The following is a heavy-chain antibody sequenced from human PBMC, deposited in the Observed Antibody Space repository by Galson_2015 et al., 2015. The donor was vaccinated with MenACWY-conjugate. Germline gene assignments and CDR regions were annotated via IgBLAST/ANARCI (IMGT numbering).Heavy chain of an antibody. Sequence: LSLTCTVSGGSASRSGSYWTWLRQPPGKGLEWIGLIYDSGTTKYSPSLKGRVTISLDTSKNQVSLKLSSATAADTAVYYCAREFSYWGQGTLVTVSS. V-gene: IGHV4-61*08. J-gene: IGHJ4*02. D-gene: IGHD2/OR15-2a*01. CDR1: GGSASRSGSY. CDR3: AREFSY. CDR2: IYDSGTT.